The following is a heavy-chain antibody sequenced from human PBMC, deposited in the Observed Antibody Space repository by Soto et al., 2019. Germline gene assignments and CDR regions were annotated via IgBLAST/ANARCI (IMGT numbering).Heavy chain of an antibody. Sequence: SETLSLTCTVSGDSISRNGYFWTWIRQHPGKGLEWIGYIYYSGSSYYNPSLKSRVIISVDTSKNHFSLNLTAVTAADTAVYYCARGTMLRGPGYYYAMDVWGQGTTVTVSS. CDR2: IYYSGSS. CDR1: GDSISRNGYF. V-gene: IGHV4-31*03. CDR3: ARGTMLRGPGYYYAMDV. J-gene: IGHJ6*02. D-gene: IGHD3-10*01.